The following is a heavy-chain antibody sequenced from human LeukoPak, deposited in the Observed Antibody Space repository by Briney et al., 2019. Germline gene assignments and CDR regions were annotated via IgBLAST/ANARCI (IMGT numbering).Heavy chain of an antibody. CDR2: INWNGGST. D-gene: IGHD5-18*01. V-gene: IGHV3-20*04. Sequence: GGSLRLSCAAPGFTFDDYGMSWVSQAPGKGLEWVSGINWNGGSTGYADSVKGRFTISRDNAKNSLYLQMNSLRAEDTAVYYCARGYSYGPPDLWGRGTLVTVSS. J-gene: IGHJ2*01. CDR3: ARGYSYGPPDL. CDR1: GFTFDDYG.